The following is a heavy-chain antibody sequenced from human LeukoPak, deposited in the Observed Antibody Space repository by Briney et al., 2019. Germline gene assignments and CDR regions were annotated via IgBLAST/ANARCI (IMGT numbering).Heavy chain of an antibody. CDR2: IIPIFAIV. CDR1: GGTFSSSS. D-gene: IGHD2-15*01. CDR3: ARGDLSDMKARQQIYT. V-gene: IGHV1-69*10. J-gene: IGHJ5*02. Sequence: ASVKVSCKASGGTFSSSSLSWVRQAPGQGLEWMGGIIPIFAIVKYAQKFQGRVTITADKSTSTAYMELSSLRSEDTAVYYCARGDLSDMKARQQIYTWGQGTLVTVSS.